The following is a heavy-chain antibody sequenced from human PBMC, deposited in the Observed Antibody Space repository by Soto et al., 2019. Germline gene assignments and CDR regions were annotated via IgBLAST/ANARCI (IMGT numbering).Heavy chain of an antibody. Sequence: EVQLLESGGGLVQPGGSLRLSCTASGFTFSSYTMSCVRQAPGQGLEWVSASSGSGGTTFYADSVKGRFAISRDNSKNSLFLQMNSLRADDTAVYYCAIEGSFDSRRFYDYFHDWGQGILVTVSS. J-gene: IGHJ4*02. D-gene: IGHD3-22*01. CDR3: AIEGSFDSRRFYDYFHD. CDR2: SSGSGGTT. CDR1: GFTFSSYT. V-gene: IGHV3-23*01.